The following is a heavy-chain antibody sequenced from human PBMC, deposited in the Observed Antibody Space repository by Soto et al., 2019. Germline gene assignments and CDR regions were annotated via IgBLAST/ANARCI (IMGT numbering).Heavy chain of an antibody. V-gene: IGHV3-74*01. D-gene: IGHD3-10*01. CDR2: INGDGSST. Sequence: GGSLRLSCAASGFTFSNYWMHWVRQGPGKGLVWVSRINGDGSSTNYADSVKGRFTISRDSAKSTVYLQMNSLRAEDTAMYYCARGLRGYYGKDVWGQGTTVTVSS. CDR1: GFTFSNYW. J-gene: IGHJ6*02. CDR3: ARGLRGYYGKDV.